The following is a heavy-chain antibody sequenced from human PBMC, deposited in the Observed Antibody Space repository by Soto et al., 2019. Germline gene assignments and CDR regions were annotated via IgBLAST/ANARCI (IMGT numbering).Heavy chain of an antibody. Sequence: QVQLVQSGAEVKKPGASVKVSCKASGYTFTSYDINWVQQATGQGLEWMGWMNPNSGNTGYAQKFQGRVTMTRNTSISTAYMELSSLRSEDTAVYYCAIGINYYDSGDDAFDIWGQGTRVTVSS. J-gene: IGHJ3*02. CDR3: AIGINYYDSGDDAFDI. CDR1: GYTFTSYD. D-gene: IGHD3-10*01. V-gene: IGHV1-8*01. CDR2: MNPNSGNT.